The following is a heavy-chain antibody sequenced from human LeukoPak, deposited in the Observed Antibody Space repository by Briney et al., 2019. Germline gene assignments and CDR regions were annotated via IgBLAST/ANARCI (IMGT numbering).Heavy chain of an antibody. CDR2: ISSSGSTI. V-gene: IGHV3-11*04. CDR1: GFTFSDYY. CDR3: AGVLYSSWFDP. D-gene: IGHD6-13*01. J-gene: IGHJ5*02. Sequence: GGSLRLSCAASGFTFSDYYMSWIRQAPGKGLEWVSYISSSGSTIYYADSVKGRFTISRDNAKNSLYLQMNSLRAEDTAVYYCAGVLYSSWFDPWGQGTLVTVSS.